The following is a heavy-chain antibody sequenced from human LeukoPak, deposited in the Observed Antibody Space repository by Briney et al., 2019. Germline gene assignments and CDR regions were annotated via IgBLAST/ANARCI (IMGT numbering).Heavy chain of an antibody. CDR2: IDWDDDK. Sequence: ESGPTLVNPTQTLTLTCTFSGFSLSTSGMCVSWIRQPPGKALERLARIDWDDDKYYSTSLKTRLTISKDTSKNQVVLTMTNMDPVDTATYYCARMTSVVPAATYYFDYWGQGTLVTVSS. V-gene: IGHV2-70*11. CDR1: GFSLSTSGMC. J-gene: IGHJ4*02. D-gene: IGHD2-2*01. CDR3: ARMTSVVPAATYYFDY.